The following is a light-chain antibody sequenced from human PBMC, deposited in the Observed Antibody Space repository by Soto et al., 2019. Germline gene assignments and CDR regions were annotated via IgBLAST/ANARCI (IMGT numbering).Light chain of an antibody. CDR1: QDIRNF. CDR3: QKYSSVPV. Sequence: DIQMTQSPTSLSASVGDRVTITCRASQDIRNFVAWYQQKPGKAPKLLIYAASTLQSGVPSRFSGSGSGNDFTLHINRLPAEGLATYSCQKYSSVPVFGPGTKVEIK. V-gene: IGKV1-27*01. J-gene: IGKJ3*01. CDR2: AAS.